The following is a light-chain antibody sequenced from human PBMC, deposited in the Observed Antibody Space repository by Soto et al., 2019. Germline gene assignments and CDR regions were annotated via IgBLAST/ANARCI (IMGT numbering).Light chain of an antibody. J-gene: IGKJ5*01. Sequence: EIVMTQSPATLSVSPGESVTLSCRASQSVASNLAWYQQRPGQAPSLLIYGASTRAPGIPARFSGSGSGTDFTLTISSLQSEDFAVYHCQHYNNWPITFGQGTRLDIK. CDR2: GAS. V-gene: IGKV3-15*01. CDR3: QHYNNWPIT. CDR1: QSVASN.